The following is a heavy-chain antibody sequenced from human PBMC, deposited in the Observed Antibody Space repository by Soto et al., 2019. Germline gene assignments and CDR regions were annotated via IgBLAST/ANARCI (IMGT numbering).Heavy chain of an antibody. CDR1: GYSFTSYW. J-gene: IGHJ4*02. CDR3: ARLGYDILTGYYPNDY. Sequence: GEPLKISCKGSGYSFTSYWISWVRQMPGKGLEWMGRIDPSDSYTNYSPSFQGHVPISADKSISTAYLQWSSLKATDTAMYYCARLGYDILTGYYPNDYWGQGSLVTVSS. CDR2: IDPSDSYT. V-gene: IGHV5-10-1*01. D-gene: IGHD3-9*01.